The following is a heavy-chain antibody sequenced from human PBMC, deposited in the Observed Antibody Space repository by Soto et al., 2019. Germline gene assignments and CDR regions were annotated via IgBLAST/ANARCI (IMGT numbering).Heavy chain of an antibody. J-gene: IGHJ6*02. V-gene: IGHV3-15*01. CDR3: TTLLFTYSSYYAMDV. Sequence: GGSLRLSCTASGFTFTNAWMSWVRQAPGKGLEWVGRIRSKTDGATTDYAAPVKGRLTISRDDSKNTLYLQLNILKTEDTAMYYCTTLLFTYSSYYAMDVWGQGTKVTVSS. CDR2: IRSKTDGATT. CDR1: GFTFTNAW.